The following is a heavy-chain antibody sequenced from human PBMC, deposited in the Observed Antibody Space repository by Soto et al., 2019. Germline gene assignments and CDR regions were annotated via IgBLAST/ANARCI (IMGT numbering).Heavy chain of an antibody. Sequence: VGSLRLSCAASGFTFSSYGMHWVRQAPGKGLEWVAVIWYDGSNKYYADSVKGRFTISRDNSKNTLYLQMNSLRAEDTAVYYCARARGQWLLAFDIWGQGTMVTVSS. J-gene: IGHJ3*02. D-gene: IGHD6-19*01. CDR2: IWYDGSNK. CDR3: ARARGQWLLAFDI. CDR1: GFTFSSYG. V-gene: IGHV3-33*01.